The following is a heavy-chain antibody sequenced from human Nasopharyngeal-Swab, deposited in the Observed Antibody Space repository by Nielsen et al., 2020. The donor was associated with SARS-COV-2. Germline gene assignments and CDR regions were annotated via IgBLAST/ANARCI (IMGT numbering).Heavy chain of an antibody. V-gene: IGHV1-2*06. CDR2: ISPNSGGT. J-gene: IGHJ5*02. Sequence: ASVKVSCKTSGYTISDYFIHWVRQAPGQGLEWMGRISPNSGGTNFAQKFRGRVTVTRDASISTAYLELTGLTSDDTAAYYCARSCATVGCPFDPWGQGTLVTVSS. CDR1: GYTISDYF. D-gene: IGHD2-15*01. CDR3: ARSCATVGCPFDP.